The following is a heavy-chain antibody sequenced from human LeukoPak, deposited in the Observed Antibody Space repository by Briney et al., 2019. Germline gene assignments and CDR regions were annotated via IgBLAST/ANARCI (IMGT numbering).Heavy chain of an antibody. V-gene: IGHV1-58*02. CDR1: GFTFTSSA. D-gene: IGHD3-3*01. J-gene: IGHJ4*02. Sequence: ASVKVSCKXSGFTFTSSAMQWVRQARGQRLEWIGWIVVGSGNTNYAQKFQERVTITRDMSTSTAYMELSSLRSEDTAVYYCAAVANDFWSGYYSDYWGQGTLVTVSS. CDR2: IVVGSGNT. CDR3: AAVANDFWSGYYSDY.